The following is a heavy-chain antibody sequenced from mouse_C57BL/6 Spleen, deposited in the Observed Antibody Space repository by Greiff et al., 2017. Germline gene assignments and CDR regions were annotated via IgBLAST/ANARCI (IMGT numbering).Heavy chain of an antibody. CDR2: IYPGDGDT. V-gene: IGHV1-80*01. D-gene: IGHD1-1*01. CDR3: ARYLIYGSDDAMDY. Sequence: QVQLQQSGAELVKPGASVKISCKASGYAFSSYWMNWVKQRTGKGLEWIGQIYPGDGDTNYNGKFKGKATLTADKSSSTAYMQLSSLTSEDSAVYFCARYLIYGSDDAMDYWGQGTSVTVSS. CDR1: GYAFSSYW. J-gene: IGHJ4*01.